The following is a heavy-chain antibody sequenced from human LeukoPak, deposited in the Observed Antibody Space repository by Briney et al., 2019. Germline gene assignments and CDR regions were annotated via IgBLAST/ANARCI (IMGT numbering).Heavy chain of an antibody. Sequence: PGGSLRLSCAASGFTFSSYSMNWVRQAPGKGLEWVSYISSSSSSTIYYADSVKGRFSISRDNAKNSLYLQMNTLRVEDTGVYYCALLAVASDFDYWGQGALVTVSS. CDR3: ALLAVASDFDY. J-gene: IGHJ4*02. V-gene: IGHV3-48*04. D-gene: IGHD6-19*01. CDR1: GFTFSSYS. CDR2: ISSSSSSTI.